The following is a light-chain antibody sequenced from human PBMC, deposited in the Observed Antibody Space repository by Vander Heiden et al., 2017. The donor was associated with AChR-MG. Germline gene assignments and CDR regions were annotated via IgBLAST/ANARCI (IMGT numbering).Light chain of an antibody. V-gene: IGLV4-69*01. J-gene: IGLJ2*01. CDR3: QTWGTGIVV. CDR2: LNSDGSH. Sequence: HLMVTPSPSASASLAASVKLTCTLSSGHSSDANAWHQQQPEKGQRYVMKLNSDGSHSKGDGIPGRFSGSSSGAERYLTMSSLQYEDEADYYCQTWGTGIVVFGGGTKLTVL. CDR1: SGHSSDA.